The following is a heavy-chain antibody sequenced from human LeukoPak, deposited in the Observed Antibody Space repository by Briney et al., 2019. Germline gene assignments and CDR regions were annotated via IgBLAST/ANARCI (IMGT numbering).Heavy chain of an antibody. CDR1: GFTFSSYG. CDR3: AKDLSPHIVVVTALNWFDP. D-gene: IGHD2-21*02. Sequence: GGSLRLSCAASGFTFSSYGMHWVRQAPGKGLEWVTFIRYDGSNKYYADSVKGRFTISRDNSKNTLYLQMNSLRAEDTAVYYCAKDLSPHIVVVTALNWFDPWGQGTLVTVPS. V-gene: IGHV3-30*02. J-gene: IGHJ5*02. CDR2: IRYDGSNK.